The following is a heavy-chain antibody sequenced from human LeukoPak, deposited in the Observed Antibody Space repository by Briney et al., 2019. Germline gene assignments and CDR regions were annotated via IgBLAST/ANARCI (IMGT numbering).Heavy chain of an antibody. CDR3: ATLTVRGVINI. CDR2: IQSKTDGGTT. Sequence: GRSLRLSCLASGFRFRDIAMHWVRQAPGKGLEWVGRIQSKTDGGTTEYAAPVKGRFTISRDDSKTTLYLQMNSLKTEDTAVYYCATLTVRGVINIWGQGTLVTVSS. CDR1: GFRFRDIA. V-gene: IGHV3-15*01. J-gene: IGHJ4*02. D-gene: IGHD3-10*01.